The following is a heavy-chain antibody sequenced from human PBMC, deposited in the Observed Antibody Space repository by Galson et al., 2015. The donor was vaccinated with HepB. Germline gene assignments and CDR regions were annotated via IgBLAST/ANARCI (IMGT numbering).Heavy chain of an antibody. CDR1: GFTFGSYA. Sequence: SLRLSCAATGFTFGSYAVNWVRQASGRGLEWVSAISDSGGRTYYADSVKGRFTISRDNTKNTLYLQMNSLRAEDTAVYYCVRDLGRVTAIPFHWGQGTLVTVSS. J-gene: IGHJ4*02. CDR2: ISDSGGRT. CDR3: VRDLGRVTAIPFH. D-gene: IGHD2-21*02. V-gene: IGHV3-23*01.